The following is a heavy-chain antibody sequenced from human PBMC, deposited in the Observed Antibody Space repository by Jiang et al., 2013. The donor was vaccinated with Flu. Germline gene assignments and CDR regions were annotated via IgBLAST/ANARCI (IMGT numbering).Heavy chain of an antibody. D-gene: IGHD1-26*01. CDR3: ARDPGSYGWGRDYWYFDL. J-gene: IGHJ2*01. V-gene: IGHV4-61*01. Sequence: LLKPSETLSLTCTVSGGSVSSGSYYWSWIRQPPGRGLEWIGYIYYSGSTNYNPSLKSRVTISVDTSKNQFSLKLSSVTAADTAVYYCARDPGSYGWGRDYWYFDLWGRGTLVTVSS. CDR2: IYYSGST. CDR1: GGSVSSGSYY.